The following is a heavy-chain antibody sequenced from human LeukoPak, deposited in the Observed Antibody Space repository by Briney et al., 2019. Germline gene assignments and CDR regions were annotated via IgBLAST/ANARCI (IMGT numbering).Heavy chain of an antibody. J-gene: IGHJ5*02. Sequence: SETLSLTCTVSGGSISSGGYYWSWIRQHPGKGLEWIGYIYYSGSTYYNPSLKSRVTISVDTSKNQFSLKLSSVTAADTAVYYCARDLAGYYGSGSYNWFDPWGQGTLVTVSS. CDR3: ARDLAGYYGSGSYNWFDP. D-gene: IGHD3-10*01. V-gene: IGHV4-31*03. CDR2: IYYSGST. CDR1: GGSISSGGYY.